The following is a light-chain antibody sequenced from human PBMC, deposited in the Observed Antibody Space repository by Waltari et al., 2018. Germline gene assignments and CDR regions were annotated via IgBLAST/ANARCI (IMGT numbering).Light chain of an antibody. Sequence: SYVLTQPPSVSVAPGQTARIPCGGDRIGSKSVPWYQQKPGQAPVLVVFDDSDRPSGISERFSGSISGPTATLTISRVEAGDEADYYCQVWESSVVFGGGTKLTVL. V-gene: IGLV3-21*02. CDR2: DDS. CDR1: RIGSKS. CDR3: QVWESSVV. J-gene: IGLJ2*01.